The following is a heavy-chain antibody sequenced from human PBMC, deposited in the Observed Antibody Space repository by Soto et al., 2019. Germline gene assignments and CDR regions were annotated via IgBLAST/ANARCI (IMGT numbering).Heavy chain of an antibody. Sequence: XETLSLTCTVAGYSISSGSYWGWIRQPPGEGPEWIASIYHGGTTFYNPSLKSRISISVDTSKNQFSLRLTSVTAADTATYYCARVHVMVVAGSTFDYWGRGTLVTVSS. V-gene: IGHV4-38-2*02. J-gene: IGHJ4*03. CDR3: ARVHVMVVAGSTFDY. D-gene: IGHD6-19*01. CDR2: IYHGGTT. CDR1: GYSISSGSY.